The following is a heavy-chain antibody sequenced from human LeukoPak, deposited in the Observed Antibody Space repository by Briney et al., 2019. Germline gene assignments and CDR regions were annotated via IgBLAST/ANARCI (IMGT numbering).Heavy chain of an antibody. V-gene: IGHV3-7*01. Sequence: PGRSLRLSCAVSGFTFSSYWMSWVRQAPGKGLEWMASINQDGSEKYYVDSVKGRFTISRDNAKNSLYLQMNSLRAEDMAVYYCARGVFSFDYWGQGTLVTVSS. CDR1: GFTFSSYW. CDR3: ARGVFSFDY. D-gene: IGHD6-13*01. CDR2: INQDGSEK. J-gene: IGHJ4*02.